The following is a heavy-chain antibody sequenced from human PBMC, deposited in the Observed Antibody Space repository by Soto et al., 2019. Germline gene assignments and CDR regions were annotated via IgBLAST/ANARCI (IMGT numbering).Heavy chain of an antibody. CDR2: IIPIFGTA. D-gene: IGHD5-12*01. V-gene: IGHV1-69*13. CDR1: GGTFSSYA. J-gene: IGHJ4*02. CDR3: ASGGYSGYRTDY. Sequence: GASVKVSCKASGGTFSSYAISWVRQAPGQGLEWMGGIIPIFGTANYAQKFQGRVTITADESTSTAYMELSSLRSEDTAVYYCASGGYSGYRTDYWGQGTLVTVSS.